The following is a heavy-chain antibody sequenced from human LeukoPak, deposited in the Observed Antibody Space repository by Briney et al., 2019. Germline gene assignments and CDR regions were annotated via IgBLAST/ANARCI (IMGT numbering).Heavy chain of an antibody. V-gene: IGHV3-23*01. CDR2: ISGTGSST. CDR1: GFTFGNYA. D-gene: IGHD2-2*02. Sequence: GGSLRLSCAASGFTFGNYAMNWVRQAPGKGLEWVSTISGTGSSTYYADSAKGRFTISRDNSKDTLFLQLNSLTAADTAMYFWAKASVAKPQFWKSLGQGTLGTVSS. J-gene: IGHJ5*02. CDR3: AKASVAKPQFWKS.